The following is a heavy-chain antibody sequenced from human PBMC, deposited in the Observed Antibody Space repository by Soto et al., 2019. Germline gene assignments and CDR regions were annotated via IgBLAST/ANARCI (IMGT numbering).Heavy chain of an antibody. CDR2: ISSSSAHI. CDR3: ATLMVPDGDNWFDP. Sequence: EVQLVESGGGLVKPGGSLRLSCAASGFTFSSYSMNWVRQAPGKGLEWVSSISSSSAHIYYADSVKGRFTISRDNAKNSLYLQMTSLRAEDTALYYCATLMVPDGDNWFDPWGQGTLVTVSS. V-gene: IGHV3-21*01. D-gene: IGHD3-10*01. J-gene: IGHJ5*02. CDR1: GFTFSSYS.